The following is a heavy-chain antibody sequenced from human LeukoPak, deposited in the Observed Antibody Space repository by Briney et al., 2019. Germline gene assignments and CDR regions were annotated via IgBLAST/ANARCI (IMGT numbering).Heavy chain of an antibody. D-gene: IGHD3-10*01. Sequence: GGSLRLSCAASGFTFSSYNMNWVRQAPGKGLEWVSDISSSGSTIYFADSVKGRFTISRDNAKNSLYLQMNSLRDEDTAVYYCARLEYYYVSGNYYKLFDYWGQGTLVSV. CDR2: ISSSGSTI. CDR1: GFTFSSYN. J-gene: IGHJ4*02. CDR3: ARLEYYYVSGNYYKLFDY. V-gene: IGHV3-48*02.